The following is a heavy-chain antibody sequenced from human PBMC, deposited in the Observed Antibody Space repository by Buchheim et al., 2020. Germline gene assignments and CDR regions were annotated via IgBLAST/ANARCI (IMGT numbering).Heavy chain of an antibody. CDR1: GYTFTGYY. CDR3: ARGAYCSGGTCYPYYFDY. D-gene: IGHD2-15*01. CDR2: INPNSGGT. J-gene: IGHJ4*02. V-gene: IGHV1-2*04. Sequence: QVQLVQSGAEVKKPGASVKVSCKASGYTFTGYYMHWVRQAPGQGLEWMGWINPNSGGTNYAQKFQGWVTMTRDTSISTAYMEVGRLSSDDTAVYYCARGAYCSGGTCYPYYFDYWGQGTL.